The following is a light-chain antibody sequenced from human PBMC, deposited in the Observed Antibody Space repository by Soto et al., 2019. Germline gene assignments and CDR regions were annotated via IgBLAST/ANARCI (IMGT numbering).Light chain of an antibody. J-gene: IGKJ1*01. CDR3: QQLGA. V-gene: IGKV3-11*01. CDR2: GTS. Sequence: EIVLTQSPATLSLSPGERAIFSCRASQSVSSSLAWYQQRPGQAPRLLIYGTSNRATGIPVRFSASGSGTDFTLTISSLEPEDFALYYCQQLGAFGQGTKVDI. CDR1: QSVSSS.